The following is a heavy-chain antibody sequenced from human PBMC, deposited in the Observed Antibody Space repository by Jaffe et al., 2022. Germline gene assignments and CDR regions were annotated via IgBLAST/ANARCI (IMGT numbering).Heavy chain of an antibody. CDR2: ISSSGSTI. V-gene: IGHV3-48*03. CDR1: GFTFSSYE. J-gene: IGHJ3*02. Sequence: EVQLVESGGGLVQPGGSLRLSCAASGFTFSSYEMNWVRQAPGKGLEWVSYISSSGSTIYYADSVKGRFTISRDNAKNSLYLQMNSLRAEDTAVYYCARDRGYCSGGSCYFDAFDIWGQGTMVTVSS. D-gene: IGHD2-15*01. CDR3: ARDRGYCSGGSCYFDAFDI.